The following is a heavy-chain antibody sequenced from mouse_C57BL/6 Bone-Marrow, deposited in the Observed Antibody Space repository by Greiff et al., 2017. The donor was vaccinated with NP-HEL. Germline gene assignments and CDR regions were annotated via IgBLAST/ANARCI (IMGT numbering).Heavy chain of an antibody. J-gene: IGHJ4*01. CDR2: IHPNSGST. D-gene: IGHD5-5*01. CDR3: ARPLPYAMDY. V-gene: IGHV1-64*01. CDR1: GYTFTSYW. Sequence: QVQLKQPGAELVKPGASVKLSCKASGYTFTSYWMHWVKQRPGQGLEWIGMIHPNSGSTNYNEKFKSKATLTVDKSSSTAYMQLSSLTSEDSAVYYCARPLPYAMDYWGQGTSVTVSS.